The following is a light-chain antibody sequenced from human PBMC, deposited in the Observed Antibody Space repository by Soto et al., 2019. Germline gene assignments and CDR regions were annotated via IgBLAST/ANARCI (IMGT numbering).Light chain of an antibody. CDR1: SSDIGGYDY. J-gene: IGLJ2*01. CDR3: TSYASGSSHVV. Sequence: QSALTQPASESRSPGQSITLSCTGTSSDIGGYDYVSWYQRHPGKAPKLIIYDVNNRPSGVSNRFSGSKSGNTASLTISGLQAEDEADYYCTSYASGSSHVVFGGGTKLTLL. CDR2: DVN. V-gene: IGLV2-14*01.